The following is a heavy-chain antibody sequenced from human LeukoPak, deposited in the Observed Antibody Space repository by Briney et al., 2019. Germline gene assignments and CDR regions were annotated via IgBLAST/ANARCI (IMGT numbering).Heavy chain of an antibody. D-gene: IGHD2-15*01. CDR1: GFTFSSYA. Sequence: PGGSLRLSCAASGFTFSSYAMHWVRQAPGKGLEWVAVISYDGSNKYYADSVKGRFTISRDNSKNTLYLQMNSLRAEDTAVYYCARDRYCSGGSCYPSYYFDYWGQGTLVTVSS. J-gene: IGHJ4*02. V-gene: IGHV3-30-3*01. CDR2: ISYDGSNK. CDR3: ARDRYCSGGSCYPSYYFDY.